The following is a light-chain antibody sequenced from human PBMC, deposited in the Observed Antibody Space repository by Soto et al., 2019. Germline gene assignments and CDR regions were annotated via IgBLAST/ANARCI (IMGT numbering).Light chain of an antibody. Sequence: QSVLTQPPSASGTPGQRVTISCSGSSSNIGSNTVNWYQQLPGTAPKLLIYISNQRPSGVPDRFSGSKSDTSASLAISGLQSEDEADYYCASWDDSLNVVVFGGGTKLTVL. V-gene: IGLV1-44*01. CDR2: ISN. J-gene: IGLJ2*01. CDR3: ASWDDSLNVVV. CDR1: SSNIGSNT.